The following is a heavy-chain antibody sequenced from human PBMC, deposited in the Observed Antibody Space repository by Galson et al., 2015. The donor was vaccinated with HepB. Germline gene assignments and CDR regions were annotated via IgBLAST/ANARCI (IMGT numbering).Heavy chain of an antibody. D-gene: IGHD3-22*01. J-gene: IGHJ3*02. CDR3: AAALDYDSSFQGAFDI. CDR1: GFTFTSSA. Sequence: SVKVSCKASGFTFTSSAMQWVRQARGQRLEWIGWIVVGSGNTNYAQKFQERVTITRDMSTSTAYMELSSLRSEDTAVYYCAAALDYDSSFQGAFDIWGQGTMVTVSS. CDR2: IVVGSGNT. V-gene: IGHV1-58*02.